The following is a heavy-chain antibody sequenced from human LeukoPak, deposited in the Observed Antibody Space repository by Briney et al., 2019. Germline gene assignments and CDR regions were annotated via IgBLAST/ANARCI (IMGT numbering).Heavy chain of an antibody. J-gene: IGHJ4*02. V-gene: IGHV3-30*18. CDR3: AKDRDYYDSSAYYASGRGADY. CDR1: GFTFSNYG. Sequence: GGSLRLSCAASGFTFSNYGMHWVRQAPGKGLEWVAVISYDGSNKYYADSVKGRFTISRDNSKNTLYLQMNSLRAEDTAVYYCAKDRDYYDSSAYYASGRGADYWGQGTLVTVSS. D-gene: IGHD3-22*01. CDR2: ISYDGSNK.